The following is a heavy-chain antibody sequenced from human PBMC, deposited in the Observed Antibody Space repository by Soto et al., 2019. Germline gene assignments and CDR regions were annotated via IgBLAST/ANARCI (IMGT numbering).Heavy chain of an antibody. Sequence: EVQLVESGGGLVKPGGSLRLSCAASGLSFSAYSMNWVRQAPGKGLEWVSSISTSSSYIYYADSVEGRFTISRDNAKNSLYLQMNGLRAEDTAVYYCASAPNPPAGSYSTRGYGMDVWGQGTTVTVSS. D-gene: IGHD3-10*01. CDR3: ASAPNPPAGSYSTRGYGMDV. CDR2: ISTSSSYI. V-gene: IGHV3-21*02. CDR1: GLSFSAYS. J-gene: IGHJ6*02.